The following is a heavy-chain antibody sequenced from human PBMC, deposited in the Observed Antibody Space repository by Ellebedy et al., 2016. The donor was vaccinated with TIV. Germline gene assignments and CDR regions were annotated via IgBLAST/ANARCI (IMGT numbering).Heavy chain of an antibody. CDR3: AKDRTPGDGYWVFDD. Sequence: GESLKISCAASGFTFSGYAMSWVRQAPGKGLGWVSGIVGSGAQKYADSVKGRFTISRDNSKSTVDLQMNSLRVEDTAVYFCAKDRTPGDGYWVFDDWGQGTLVTVSS. CDR1: GFTFSGYA. D-gene: IGHD5-18*01. CDR2: IVGSGA. V-gene: IGHV3-23*01. J-gene: IGHJ4*02.